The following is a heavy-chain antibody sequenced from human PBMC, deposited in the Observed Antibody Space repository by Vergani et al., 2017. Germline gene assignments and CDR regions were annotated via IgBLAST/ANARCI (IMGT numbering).Heavy chain of an antibody. CDR1: GGTFSSYT. V-gene: IGHV1-69*08. CDR2: IIPILGIA. Sequence: QVQLVQSGAEVKKPGSSVKVSCKASGGTFSSYTISWVRQAPGQGLEWMGRIIPILGIANYAQKFQGRVTITADKSTSTAYMELSSLRSEDTAVYYCARDGEGEEQLALPDNWFDPWGQGTLVTVSS. J-gene: IGHJ5*02. D-gene: IGHD6-6*01. CDR3: ARDGEGEEQLALPDNWFDP.